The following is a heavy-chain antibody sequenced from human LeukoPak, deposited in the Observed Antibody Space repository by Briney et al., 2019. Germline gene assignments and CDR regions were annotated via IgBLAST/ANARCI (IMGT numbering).Heavy chain of an antibody. CDR3: ARDLGYCTNGVCHTRFDY. CDR1: GFTFSSYG. J-gene: IGHJ4*02. CDR2: ISGSGGST. Sequence: GGSLRLSCAASGFTFSSYGMSWVRQAPGKGLEWVSGISGSGGSTYYADSVKGRFTISRDNSKNTLYLQMNSLRAEDTAVYYCARDLGYCTNGVCHTRFDYWGQGTLVAVSS. V-gene: IGHV3-23*01. D-gene: IGHD2-8*01.